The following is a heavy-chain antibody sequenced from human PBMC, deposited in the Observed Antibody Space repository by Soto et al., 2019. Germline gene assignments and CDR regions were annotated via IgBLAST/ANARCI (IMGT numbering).Heavy chain of an antibody. J-gene: IGHJ4*02. CDR1: GFTFDDYG. D-gene: IGHD2-15*01. CDR3: AKGRPDGFCSGGRCYFEY. Sequence: EVQLVESGGGLVQPGRSLRLSCAASGFTFDDYGMHWVRRVPGKGLEWVSSISWNSNIIGYADSVKGRFTISRDNAKNSLYLQMNSLLRENMSLYYCAKGRPDGFCSGGRCYFEYWGQGTLVTVSS. V-gene: IGHV3-9*03. CDR2: ISWNSNII.